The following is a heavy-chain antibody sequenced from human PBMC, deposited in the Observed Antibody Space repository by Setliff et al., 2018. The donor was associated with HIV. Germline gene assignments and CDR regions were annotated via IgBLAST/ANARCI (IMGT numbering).Heavy chain of an antibody. CDR2: IIPMYGVT. CDR1: GGTFSSYV. Sequence: SVKVSCKASGGTFSSYVISWVRQAPGQGPEWMGGIIPMYGVTNYAQKFQGRVTITTDESTNTGYMELSSLRSEDTAVYYCARVGWDYYDSSGVGEFDYWGQGTLVTVSS. V-gene: IGHV1-69*05. J-gene: IGHJ4*02. CDR3: ARVGWDYYDSSGVGEFDY. D-gene: IGHD3-22*01.